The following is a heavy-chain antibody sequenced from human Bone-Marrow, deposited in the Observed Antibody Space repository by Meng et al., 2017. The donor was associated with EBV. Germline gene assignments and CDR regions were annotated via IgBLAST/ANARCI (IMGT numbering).Heavy chain of an antibody. CDR2: INHSGST. D-gene: IGHD3-10*01. Sequence: QGQLQQWGAGLLKPSETLSLTCAVYGGSFSGYYWSWIRQTPGKGLEWIGEINHSGSTNYNPSLKSRVTISVDTSKNQFSLKLSSVTAADTAVYYCARGSGSGKSKDYWGQGTLVTVSS. CDR3: ARGSGSGKSKDY. J-gene: IGHJ4*02. V-gene: IGHV4-34*01. CDR1: GGSFSGYY.